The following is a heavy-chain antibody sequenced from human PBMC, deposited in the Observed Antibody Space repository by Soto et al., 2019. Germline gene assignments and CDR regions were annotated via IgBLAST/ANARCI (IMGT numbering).Heavy chain of an antibody. CDR2: IDPSDSYT. CDR3: ARLLRDCTNGVCYSRVDP. J-gene: IGHJ5*02. CDR1: GYNFTSYW. D-gene: IGHD2-8*01. Sequence: GESLKISCKGSGYNFTSYWISWVRQLPGKGLEWMGRIDPSDSYTNYSPSFQGHVTISADKSISTAYLQWSSLKASDTAMYYCARLLRDCTNGVCYSRVDPWGQGTLVTVS. V-gene: IGHV5-10-1*01.